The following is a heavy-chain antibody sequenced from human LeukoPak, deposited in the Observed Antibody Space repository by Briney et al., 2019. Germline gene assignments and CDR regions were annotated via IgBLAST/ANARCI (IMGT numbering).Heavy chain of an antibody. CDR2: IFYSGST. CDR3: ARRSFTVPFDY. D-gene: IGHD1-26*01. Sequence: SETLSLTCTVSGGSISTSYYWGWIRQPPGKGLEWIGNIFYSGSTYYNPSFKSRVTISVDTSKNQFSLKLSSVTAADTAVYYCARRSFTVPFDYWGQGTLVTVSS. CDR1: GGSISTSYY. V-gene: IGHV4-39*01. J-gene: IGHJ4*02.